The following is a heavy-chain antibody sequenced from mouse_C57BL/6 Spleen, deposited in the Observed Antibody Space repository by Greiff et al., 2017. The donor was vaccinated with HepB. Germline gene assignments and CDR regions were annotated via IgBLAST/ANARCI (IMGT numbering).Heavy chain of an antibody. Sequence: EVQLQESGGGLVQPGGSLSLSCAASGFTFTDYYMSWVRQPPGKALEWLGFIRNKANGYTTEYSASVKGRFTISRDNSQSILYLQMNALRAEDGATYYCARSQTAADYWGQGTTLTVSS. CDR1: GFTFTDYY. V-gene: IGHV7-3*01. J-gene: IGHJ2*01. CDR3: ARSQTAADY. CDR2: IRNKANGYTT. D-gene: IGHD3-2*01.